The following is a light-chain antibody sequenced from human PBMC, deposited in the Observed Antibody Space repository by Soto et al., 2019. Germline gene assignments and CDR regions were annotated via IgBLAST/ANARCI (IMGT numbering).Light chain of an antibody. CDR2: GAS. V-gene: IGKV3-15*01. CDR3: QQYNHWPGT. Sequence: EIDMSNTTSTLSASAEESATLSCEASRSVSSNLAWYQQKPGQAPRLLIYGASTRATGITARFSGSGSGTEFTLTINSLQSEDFAVYYCQQYNHWPGTFGQGTKVDIK. CDR1: RSVSSN. J-gene: IGKJ1*01.